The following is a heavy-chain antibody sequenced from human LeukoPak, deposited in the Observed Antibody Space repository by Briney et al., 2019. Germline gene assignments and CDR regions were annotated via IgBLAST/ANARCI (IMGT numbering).Heavy chain of an antibody. CDR3: ARVGSCSGGSCYRFDP. D-gene: IGHD2-15*01. Sequence: ASVKVSCKTSGYIFTGYYMHWVRQAPGQGLEWMGWISAYNGNTNYAQKLQGRVTMTTDTSTSTAYMELRSLRSDDTAVYYCARVGSCSGGSCYRFDPWGQGTLVTVSS. CDR2: ISAYNGNT. V-gene: IGHV1-18*01. J-gene: IGHJ5*02. CDR1: GYIFTGYY.